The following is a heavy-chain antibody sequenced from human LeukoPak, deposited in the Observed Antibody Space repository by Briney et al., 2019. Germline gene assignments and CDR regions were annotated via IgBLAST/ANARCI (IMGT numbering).Heavy chain of an antibody. CDR3: ASGRCGGDCCPDY. CDR1: GYTFTSYG. CDR2: ISAYNGNT. J-gene: IGHJ4*02. Sequence: ASVTVSCKASGYTFTSYGISWVRQAPGQGLEWMGWISAYNGNTNYAQKLQGRVTMTTDTSTTTAYMELSSLRSEDTAVYYCASGRCGGDCCPDYWGQGTLVTVSS. D-gene: IGHD2-21*02. V-gene: IGHV1-18*01.